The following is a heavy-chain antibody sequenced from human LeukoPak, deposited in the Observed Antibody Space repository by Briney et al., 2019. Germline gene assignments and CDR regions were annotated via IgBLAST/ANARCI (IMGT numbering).Heavy chain of an antibody. Sequence: GGSLRLSCAASGFTFSTYSMNWVRQAPGRGLEWVSYNSSTSGTIYYADSVKGRFTISRDNAKSSLYLQMNSLRAEDTAVYYCASGYCSAGSCHNFDYWGQGTLVTVSS. V-gene: IGHV3-48*01. CDR1: GFTFSTYS. CDR3: ASGYCSAGSCHNFDY. CDR2: NSSTSGTI. J-gene: IGHJ4*02. D-gene: IGHD2-15*01.